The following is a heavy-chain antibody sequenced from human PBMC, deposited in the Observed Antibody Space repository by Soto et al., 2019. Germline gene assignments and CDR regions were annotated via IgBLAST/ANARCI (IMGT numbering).Heavy chain of an antibody. D-gene: IGHD2-15*01. CDR2: ISSSSSTI. CDR3: ARGARPEAGFYSNYYGMDV. CDR1: GFTFSSYS. Sequence: GGSLRLSCAASGFTFSSYSMNWVRQAPGKGLEWVSYISSSSSTIYYADSVKGRFTISRDNAKNSLYLQMNSLRDEDTAVYYCARGARPEAGFYSNYYGMDVWGQGTTVTVSS. V-gene: IGHV3-48*02. J-gene: IGHJ6*02.